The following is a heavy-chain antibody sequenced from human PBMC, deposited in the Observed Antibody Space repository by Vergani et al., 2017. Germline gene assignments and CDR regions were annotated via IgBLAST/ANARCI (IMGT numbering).Heavy chain of an antibody. Sequence: EVELVESGGGLGQTGGSLRLSCAASGITFWKYGMHWVRQTPGKGLEWVSGISASGGSTYYTDSVKGRFIISRDNSKDTLYLQMNSLRVEDTAIYYCAKARDPNCKGGNCYSYYYGLDLWGQGTTVTVSS. CDR1: GITFWKYG. CDR2: ISASGGST. D-gene: IGHD2-15*01. V-gene: IGHV3-23*04. CDR3: AKARDPNCKGGNCYSYYYGLDL. J-gene: IGHJ6*02.